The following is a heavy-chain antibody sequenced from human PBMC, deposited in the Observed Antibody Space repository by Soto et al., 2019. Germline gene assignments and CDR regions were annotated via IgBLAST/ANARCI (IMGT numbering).Heavy chain of an antibody. J-gene: IGHJ5*02. Sequence: QVQLVQSGAEVKKPGASVKVSCKASGITFSTYAIHWVRQAPGQRLEWMGWINAGNGNTRYSQKFHGRVTLTRDTSASTAYMDLSSLRSEDTAIYYCARAISGYVTWGQGTVVHVYS. CDR2: INAGNGNT. V-gene: IGHV1-3*01. D-gene: IGHD5-12*01. CDR1: GITFSTYA. CDR3: ARAISGYVT.